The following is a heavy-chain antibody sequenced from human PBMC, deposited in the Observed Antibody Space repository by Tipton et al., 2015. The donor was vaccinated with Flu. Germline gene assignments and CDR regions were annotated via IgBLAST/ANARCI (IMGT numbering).Heavy chain of an antibody. CDR3: ARGARSSSSPFDY. J-gene: IGHJ4*02. CDR1: GGSISGYY. Sequence: LSLTCTVSGGSISGYYWNWIRQSPGRGLEWIGYTYSNGDTEYNPSLKSRVTISVGTSGDHLSLKVTSVTAADTAVYFCARGARSSSSPFDYWGQGTQVTVSA. D-gene: IGHD6-6*01. CDR2: TYSNGDT. V-gene: IGHV4-59*12.